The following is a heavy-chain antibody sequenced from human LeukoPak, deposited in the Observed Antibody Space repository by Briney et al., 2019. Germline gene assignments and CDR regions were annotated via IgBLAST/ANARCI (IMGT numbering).Heavy chain of an antibody. CDR1: GFTFSDYY. CDR3: ARVLIVVPAARPGILDY. CDR2: ISTSGSTI. D-gene: IGHD2-2*01. Sequence: GGSLRLSCAASGFTFSDYYMSWIRQAPGKGLQWVSYISTSGSTIYYADSVKGRFTISRDNAKNSLYLQMNSLRAEDTAVYYCARVLIVVPAARPGILDYWGQGTLVTVSS. J-gene: IGHJ4*02. V-gene: IGHV3-11*04.